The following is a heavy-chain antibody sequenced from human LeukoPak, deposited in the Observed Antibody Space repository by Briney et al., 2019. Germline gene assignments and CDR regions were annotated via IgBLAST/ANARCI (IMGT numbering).Heavy chain of an antibody. CDR1: GGSLSSYY. V-gene: IGHV4-59*08. D-gene: IGHD1-26*01. J-gene: IGHJ5*02. CDR3: ARLQVGATFDL. Sequence: PSETLSLTCTVSGGSLSSYYWSWIRQPPGKGLEWIGFIDYSGSTNYGPSLKSRVTISVDTSKNNFSLKLSSVTAAETAVYYCARLQVGATFDLWGQGALVTVSS. CDR2: IDYSGST.